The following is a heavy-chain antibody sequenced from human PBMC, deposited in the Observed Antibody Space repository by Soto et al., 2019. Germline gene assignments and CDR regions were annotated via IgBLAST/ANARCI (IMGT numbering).Heavy chain of an antibody. CDR1: GFTFSSYA. CDR3: ARVLLFLEWLLSGGMDV. D-gene: IGHD3-3*01. J-gene: IGHJ6*02. Sequence: PGGSLRLSCAASGFTFSSYAMHWVRQAPGKGLEWVAVISYDGSNKYYADSVKGRFTISRDNSKNTLYLQMNSLRAEDTAVYYCARVLLFLEWLLSGGMDVCGQVSTVPVS. V-gene: IGHV3-30-3*01. CDR2: ISYDGSNK.